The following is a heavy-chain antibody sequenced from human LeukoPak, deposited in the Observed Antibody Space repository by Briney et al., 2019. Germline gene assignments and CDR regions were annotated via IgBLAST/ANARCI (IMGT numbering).Heavy chain of an antibody. V-gene: IGHV4-4*08. CDR3: ARVGWYCRDTSCSNNWFDP. D-gene: IGHD2-2*01. CDR2: IHNSGRT. CDR1: GGTVSRYH. Sequence: PSETLSLTCIFSGGTVSRYHWHWLRQSPGKGLEWIGYIHNSGRTNYNPSLKSRVTGFVDTSKNQVSLRLSSVTAAGMAVNYCARVGWYCRDTSCSNNWFDPWGQGTLVTVSS. J-gene: IGHJ5*02.